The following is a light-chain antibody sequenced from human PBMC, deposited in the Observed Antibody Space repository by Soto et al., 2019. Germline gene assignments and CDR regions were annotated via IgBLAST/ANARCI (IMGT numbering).Light chain of an antibody. V-gene: IGKV1-27*01. CDR1: QGISNY. J-gene: IGKJ2*01. Sequence: DIQMTQSPSSLSASVGDGVTITCRASQGISNYLAWYQQKPGKVPKLLIYAASTLQSGVPSRFSGSGSGTDFTLTVSSLQPEDVATYYCQQDNSAAYTVGQATKLEIK. CDR2: AAS. CDR3: QQDNSAAYT.